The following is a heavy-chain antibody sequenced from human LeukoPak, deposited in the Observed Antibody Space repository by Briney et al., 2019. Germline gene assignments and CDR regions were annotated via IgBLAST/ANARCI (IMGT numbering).Heavy chain of an antibody. Sequence: SETLSLTCTVSGGSISSSSYYWGWIRQPPGKGLEWIGSIYYSASTYYNPSLKSRVTISVDTSKNQFSLKLSSVTAADTAVYYCARHERDGYNHGGADYWGQGTLVTVSS. J-gene: IGHJ4*02. CDR2: IYYSAST. CDR1: GGSISSSSYY. D-gene: IGHD5-24*01. CDR3: ARHERDGYNHGGADY. V-gene: IGHV4-39*01.